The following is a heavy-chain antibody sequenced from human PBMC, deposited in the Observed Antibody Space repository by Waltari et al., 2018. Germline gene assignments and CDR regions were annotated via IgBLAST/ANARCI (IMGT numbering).Heavy chain of an antibody. D-gene: IGHD4-17*01. J-gene: IGHJ4*02. Sequence: QVQLVESGGGMVQPGGSLRLSCAASGFTFSSYGMHWVRQAPGKGLEGVAFIRYDGSNKYYADSVKGRFTISRDNSKNTLYLQMNSLRAEDTAVYYCAKVTYGDPADYWGQGTLVTVSS. V-gene: IGHV3-30*02. CDR2: IRYDGSNK. CDR3: AKVTYGDPADY. CDR1: GFTFSSYG.